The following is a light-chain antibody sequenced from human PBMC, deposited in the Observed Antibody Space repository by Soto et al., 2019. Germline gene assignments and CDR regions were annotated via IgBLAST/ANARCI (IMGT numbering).Light chain of an antibody. CDR1: QSVSSN. CDR3: QQYNNWPLT. CDR2: GAS. V-gene: IGKV3D-15*01. J-gene: IGKJ4*01. Sequence: EIVMTQSPVTLSVSPGERATLSCRASQSVSSNLVWYQQKPGQAPRLLISGASTRATDIPDRFSGSGSGTEFTLTISSLQSEDFAVYFCQQYNNWPLTFGGGTRVEI.